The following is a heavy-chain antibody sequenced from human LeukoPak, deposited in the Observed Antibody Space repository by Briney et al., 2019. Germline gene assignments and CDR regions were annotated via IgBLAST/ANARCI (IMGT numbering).Heavy chain of an antibody. CDR2: TYYRSKWYN. D-gene: IGHD3-10*01. V-gene: IGHV6-1*01. CDR1: GDSVSSNSAA. Sequence: SQTLSLTCAISGDSVSSNSAAWNWIRQSPSRGLEWLGRTYYRSKWYNDYAVSVKSRITINPDTSKNQFSLQLNSVTPEDTAVYYCARGEYYGSGSYQAYYYYYMDVWGKGTTVTVSS. CDR3: ARGEYYGSGSYQAYYYYYMDV. J-gene: IGHJ6*03.